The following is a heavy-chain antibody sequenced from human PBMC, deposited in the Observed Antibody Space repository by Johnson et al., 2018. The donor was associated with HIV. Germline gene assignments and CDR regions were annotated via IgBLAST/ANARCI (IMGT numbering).Heavy chain of an antibody. CDR2: IKSKTDGGTI. CDR1: GFTFKNAW. V-gene: IGHV3-15*01. D-gene: IGHD6-13*01. CDR3: ARDEGMAAAGTNDAFDI. Sequence: VQLVESGGGLVKPGGSLRLSCAASGFTFKNAWMSWVRQAPGKGLEWVGRIKSKTDGGTIEYAAPVKGRFTISRDNSKNSLYLQMNSLRAEDTAVYYCARDEGMAAAGTNDAFDIWGQGTMVTVSS. J-gene: IGHJ3*02.